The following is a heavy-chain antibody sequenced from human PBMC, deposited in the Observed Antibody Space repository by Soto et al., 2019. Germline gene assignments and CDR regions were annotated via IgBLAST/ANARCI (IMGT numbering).Heavy chain of an antibody. D-gene: IGHD5-12*01. J-gene: IGHJ6*03. CDR2: ISGSGGST. V-gene: IGHV3-23*01. CDR1: GFTFSSYA. Sequence: PGGSLRLSCAASGFTFSSYAMSWVRQAPGKGLEWVSAISGSGGSTYYADSVKGRFTISRDNSKNTLYLQMNSLRAEDTAVYYCANLVIVAPMDYYMDVWGKGTTVTVSS. CDR3: ANLVIVAPMDYYMDV.